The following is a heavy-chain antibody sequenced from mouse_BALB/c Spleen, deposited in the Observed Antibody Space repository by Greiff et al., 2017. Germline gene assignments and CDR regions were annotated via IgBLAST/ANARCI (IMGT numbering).Heavy chain of an antibody. CDR2: ISNLAYSI. CDR1: GFTFSDYG. V-gene: IGHV5-15*02. CDR3: ARLYYYAMDY. J-gene: IGHJ4*01. Sequence: DVMLVESGGGLVQPGGSRKLSCAASGFTFSDYGMAWVRQAPGKGPEWVAFISNLAYSIYYADTVTGRFTISRENAKNTLYLEMSSLRSEDTAMYYCARLYYYAMDYWGQGTSVTVSS.